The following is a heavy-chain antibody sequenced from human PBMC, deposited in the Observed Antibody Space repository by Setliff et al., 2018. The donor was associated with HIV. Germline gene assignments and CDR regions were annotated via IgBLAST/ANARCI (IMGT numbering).Heavy chain of an antibody. Sequence: TLSLTCSVSGGSISNFLWTWIRQHPVKGLEWIGYIYSSGTKYYNPSLKSRLAISLDTSKNQFSLNLKSVTAADAAVYYCARGFCSGGFCHPNFYHYMDVWGKGTTVTVSS. V-gene: IGHV4-59*06. J-gene: IGHJ6*03. D-gene: IGHD2-15*01. CDR2: IYSSGTK. CDR1: GGSISNFL. CDR3: ARGFCSGGFCHPNFYHYMDV.